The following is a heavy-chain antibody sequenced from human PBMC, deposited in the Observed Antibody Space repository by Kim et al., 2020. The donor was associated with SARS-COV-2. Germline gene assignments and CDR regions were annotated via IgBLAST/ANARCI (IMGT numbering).Heavy chain of an antibody. CDR2: LYFSGST. J-gene: IGHJ4*02. D-gene: IGHD2-21*01. V-gene: IGHV4-59*13. CDR1: GGSISSYY. CDR3: ARSTPQDCGDDTCYGDYFDY. Sequence: SETLSLTCIVSGGSISSYYWSWIRQPPGKGLEWIGSLYFSGSTNYNPSLKSRVTMSVDTSKNQFSLKLNSVTAADTAIYYCARSTPQDCGDDTCYGDYFDYWGQGTLVTVSS.